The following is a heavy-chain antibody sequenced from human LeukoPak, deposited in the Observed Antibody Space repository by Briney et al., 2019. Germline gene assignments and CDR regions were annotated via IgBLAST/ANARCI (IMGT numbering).Heavy chain of an antibody. V-gene: IGHV4-59*01. Sequence: EILSLTCNVSGGSISGYHWSWIRQPPGKGLEWLGYIYYSGSSNYNPSLKSRVTMTADTSKNQFSLKLSSVTAADTAVYYCARVPRSYYYYYYMDVWGKGTTVTVSS. CDR3: ARVPRSYYYYYYMDV. CDR1: GGSISGYH. CDR2: IYYSGSS. J-gene: IGHJ6*03.